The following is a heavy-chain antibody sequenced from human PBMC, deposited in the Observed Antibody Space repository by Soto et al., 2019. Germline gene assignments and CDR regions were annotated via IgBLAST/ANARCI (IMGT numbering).Heavy chain of an antibody. J-gene: IGHJ4*02. Sequence: PGGSLRLSCAASGFTFSSYGMSWVRQAPGKGLEWVSGVSGSGGTTYYADSVKGRFTISRDNSKNTVYLQMNSLRAEHTAIYYCAKDLYDSSGRDYWGQGTLVTVSS. D-gene: IGHD3-22*01. V-gene: IGHV3-23*01. CDR3: AKDLYDSSGRDY. CDR2: VSGSGGTT. CDR1: GFTFSSYG.